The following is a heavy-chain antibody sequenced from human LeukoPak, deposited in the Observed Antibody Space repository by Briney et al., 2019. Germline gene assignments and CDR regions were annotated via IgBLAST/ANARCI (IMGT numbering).Heavy chain of an antibody. CDR2: ISGSGGST. J-gene: IGHJ6*03. D-gene: IGHD1-26*01. V-gene: IGHV3-23*01. Sequence: GGSLRLSCAASGFTFSSYGMSWVRQAPGKGLEWVSAISGSGGSTYYADSVKGRFTISRDNSKNTLYLQMNSLRAEDTAVYYCAKAGIVGTKFYYYYMDVWGKGTTVTISS. CDR1: GFTFSSYG. CDR3: AKAGIVGTKFYYYYMDV.